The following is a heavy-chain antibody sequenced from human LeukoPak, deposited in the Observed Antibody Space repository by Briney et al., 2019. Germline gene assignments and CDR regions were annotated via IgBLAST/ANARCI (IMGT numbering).Heavy chain of an antibody. CDR1: GYTFTSYG. CDR2: ISAYNGNT. CDR3: ARAQYVAVGSDAFDI. V-gene: IGHV1-18*01. D-gene: IGHD6-19*01. Sequence: EASVKVSCKASGYTFTSYGISWVRQAPGQGLEWMGWISAYNGNTNYAQKLQGRVTMTTDTPTSTAYMELRSLRSDDTAVYYCARAQYVAVGSDAFDIWGQGTMVTVSS. J-gene: IGHJ3*02.